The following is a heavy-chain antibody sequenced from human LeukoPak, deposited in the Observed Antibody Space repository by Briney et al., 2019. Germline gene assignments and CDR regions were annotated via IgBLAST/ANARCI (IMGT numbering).Heavy chain of an antibody. V-gene: IGHV4-34*01. Sequence: PSETLSLTCAVYGGSFSGYYWSWIRQPPGKGLEWIGEINHNGSTNYNPSLKSRVTISVDTSKNQFSLKLSSVTAADTAVYYCARLGRLLSRCSGGSCSPRLYHWFDPWGQGTLVTVSS. CDR1: GGSFSGYY. J-gene: IGHJ5*02. CDR3: ARLGRLLSRCSGGSCSPRLYHWFDP. CDR2: INHNGST. D-gene: IGHD2-15*01.